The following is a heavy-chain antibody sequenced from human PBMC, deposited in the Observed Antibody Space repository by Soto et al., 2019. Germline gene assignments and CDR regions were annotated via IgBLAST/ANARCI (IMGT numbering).Heavy chain of an antibody. CDR2: ISYDGSNK. V-gene: IGHV3-30*18. Sequence: QVQLVESGGGVVQPGRSLRLSCAASGFTFSSYGMHWVRQAPGKGLEWVAAISYDGSNKYYADSVKGRFTISRHNSKKALYLQMNSLRAEDTAVYYCAKSIRITMVRGVSTGADYWGQGTLVTVSS. J-gene: IGHJ4*02. CDR3: AKSIRITMVRGVSTGADY. D-gene: IGHD3-10*01. CDR1: GFTFSSYG.